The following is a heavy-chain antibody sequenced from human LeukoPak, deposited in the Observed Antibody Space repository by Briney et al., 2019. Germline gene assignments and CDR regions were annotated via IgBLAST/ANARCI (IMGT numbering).Heavy chain of an antibody. Sequence: GGSLRLSCAASGFTFDDYGMSWVRQAPGKGLEWVSGINWNGGSTGYADSVKGRFTISRDNAKNSLYLQMNSLRAEDTALYYCARVGATEYYYYYYYMDVWGKGTTVTVSS. CDR2: INWNGGST. CDR3: ARVGATEYYYYYYYMDV. V-gene: IGHV3-20*04. CDR1: GFTFDDYG. J-gene: IGHJ6*03. D-gene: IGHD1-26*01.